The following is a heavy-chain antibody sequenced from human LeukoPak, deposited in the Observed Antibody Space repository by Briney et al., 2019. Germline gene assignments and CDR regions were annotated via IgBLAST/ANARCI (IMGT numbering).Heavy chain of an antibody. J-gene: IGHJ5*02. D-gene: IGHD3-10*01. Sequence: SETLSLTCAVYGGSFSGYYWSWIRQPPGKGLEWIGEISHSGSTNYNPSLKSRVTISVDTSKNQFSLKLSSVTAADTAVYYCARGSPDYYGSGRSRFDPWGQGTLVTVSS. CDR1: GGSFSGYY. V-gene: IGHV4-34*01. CDR2: ISHSGST. CDR3: ARGSPDYYGSGRSRFDP.